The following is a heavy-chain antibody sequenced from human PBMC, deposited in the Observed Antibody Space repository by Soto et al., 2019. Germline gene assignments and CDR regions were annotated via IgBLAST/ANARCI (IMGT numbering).Heavy chain of an antibody. V-gene: IGHV4-30-4*01. J-gene: IGHJ4*02. CDR2: IYYSGST. CDR1: GGSISSGDYY. CDR3: AREPIRGDYGDYVVDY. Sequence: PSETLSLTCTVSGGSISSGDYYWSWIRQPPGKGLEWIGYIYYSGSTYYNPSLKSRVTISVDTSKNQFSLKLSSVTAADTAVYYCAREPIRGDYGDYVVDYWGQGTLVTVSS. D-gene: IGHD4-17*01.